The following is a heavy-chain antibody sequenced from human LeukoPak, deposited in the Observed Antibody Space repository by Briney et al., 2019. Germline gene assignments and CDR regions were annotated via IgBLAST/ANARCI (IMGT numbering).Heavy chain of an antibody. CDR3: ARQVVAVAGTGYFDY. V-gene: IGHV4-39*01. CDR2: IYYSGST. J-gene: IGHJ4*02. CDR1: GASISSSSYY. Sequence: PSETLSLTCTVSGASISSSSYYWGWIRQPPGKGLEWIGSIYYSGSTYYNASLKGRGTISVDTSKNQFSLKLNSVTAADTAVYFCARQVVAVAGTGYFDYWGQGTLVTVSS. D-gene: IGHD6-19*01.